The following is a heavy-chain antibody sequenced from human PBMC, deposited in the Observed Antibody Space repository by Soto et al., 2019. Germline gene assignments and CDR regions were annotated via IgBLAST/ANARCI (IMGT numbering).Heavy chain of an antibody. D-gene: IGHD3-22*01. J-gene: IGHJ3*02. CDR3: ARDAYNYDSSGYYRYDAFDI. Sequence: EVQLVESGGGLVQPGGSLRVSCAASGFIFSPYWMSWVRQAPGKGLEWVANIKRDGSETHYVDSVKGRFTISRDNTKKSLYLQMKSLRVEDTAVYYCARDAYNYDSSGYYRYDAFDIWGQGTMFTISS. V-gene: IGHV3-7*01. CDR2: IKRDGSET. CDR1: GFIFSPYW.